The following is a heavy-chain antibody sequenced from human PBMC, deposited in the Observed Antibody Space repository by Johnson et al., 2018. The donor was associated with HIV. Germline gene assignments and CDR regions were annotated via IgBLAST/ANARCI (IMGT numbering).Heavy chain of an antibody. V-gene: IGHV3-30-3*01. CDR1: GFPFRDSA. CDR2: IIFDGVYK. Sequence: QVHLVESGGGVVQPGTSLTLSCAASGFPFRDSAMHWVRQAPGRGMEWLAVIIFDGVYKHHAESVRGRFTISRDNSKATLYLQMNSLRGEDTAVYYCARVTNDAFDIWGQGTMVTVSS. J-gene: IGHJ3*02. CDR3: ARVTNDAFDI.